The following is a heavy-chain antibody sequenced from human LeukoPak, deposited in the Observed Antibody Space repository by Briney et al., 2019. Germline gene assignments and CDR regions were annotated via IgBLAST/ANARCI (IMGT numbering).Heavy chain of an antibody. CDR3: VRDRGYSTFDY. D-gene: IGHD4-23*01. Sequence: GGSLRLSCAGSGFPFSNYWMAWVRQAPGKGLEWVANMKEDGGEINYVDSVKGRFTISRDNAKNSLDLQMNSLRVDDTAVYSCVRDRGYSTFDYWGQGTLVIVS. J-gene: IGHJ4*02. CDR2: MKEDGGEI. CDR1: GFPFSNYW. V-gene: IGHV3-7*01.